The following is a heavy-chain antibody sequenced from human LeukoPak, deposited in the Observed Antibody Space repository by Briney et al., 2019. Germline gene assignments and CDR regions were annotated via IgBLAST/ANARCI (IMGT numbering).Heavy chain of an antibody. V-gene: IGHV3-7*01. D-gene: IGHD3-3*01. CDR1: GFTFSSYW. J-gene: IGHJ4*02. CDR3: ARDPNGFWSGYYFDS. CDR2: IKQDGSEK. Sequence: PGGSLGLSCAASGFTFSSYWMNWVRQAPGKGLEWVANIKQDGSEKHYVDSVKGRFTISRDNAKNSLYLQMNSLRAEDTAVYYCARDPNGFWSGYYFDSWGQGTLVTVSS.